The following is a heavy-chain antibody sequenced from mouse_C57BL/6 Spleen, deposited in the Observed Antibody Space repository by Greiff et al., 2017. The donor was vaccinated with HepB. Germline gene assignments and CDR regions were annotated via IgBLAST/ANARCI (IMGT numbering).Heavy chain of an antibody. Sequence: EVQLQQSGPELVKPGASVKISCKASGYTFTDYYMNWVKQSHGKSLEWIGDINPNNGGTSYNQKFKGKATLTVDKSSSTAYMELRSLTSEDSAVYYCEAYYSNIDYWGQGTSVTVSS. D-gene: IGHD2-5*01. CDR2: INPNNGGT. CDR1: GYTFTDYY. CDR3: EAYYSNIDY. V-gene: IGHV1-26*01. J-gene: IGHJ4*01.